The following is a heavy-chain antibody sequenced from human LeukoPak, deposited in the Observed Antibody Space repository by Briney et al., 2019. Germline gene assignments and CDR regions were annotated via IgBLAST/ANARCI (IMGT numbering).Heavy chain of an antibody. CDR2: INHSGST. CDR3: ARALGMVRGDNWFDP. CDR1: GGSFSGYY. J-gene: IGHJ5*02. V-gene: IGHV4-34*01. D-gene: IGHD3-10*01. Sequence: SETLSLTCAVYGGSFSGYYWSWIRQPPGKGLEWIGEINHSGSTNYNPSLKSRVTISIDTSKNQFSLKLSSVTAADTAVYYCARALGMVRGDNWFDPWGQGTLVTVSS.